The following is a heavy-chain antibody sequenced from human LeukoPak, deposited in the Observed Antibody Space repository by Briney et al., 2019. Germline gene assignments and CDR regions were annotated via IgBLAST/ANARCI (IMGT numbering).Heavy chain of an antibody. J-gene: IGHJ5*02. CDR1: GGSISSYY. CDR3: ARDSVMAEQWLVRYNWFDP. Sequence: SETLSLTCTVSGGSISSYYWSWIRQPAGKGLEWIGRIHTSGSTNYNPSLKSRVTMSVDTSKNQFSLKLSSVTAADTAVYYCARDSVMAEQWLVRYNWFDPWGQGTLVTVSS. CDR2: IHTSGST. D-gene: IGHD6-19*01. V-gene: IGHV4-4*07.